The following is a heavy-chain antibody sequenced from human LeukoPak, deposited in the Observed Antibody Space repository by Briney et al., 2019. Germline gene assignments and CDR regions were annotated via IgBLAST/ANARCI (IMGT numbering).Heavy chain of an antibody. CDR1: GFTFSSYE. D-gene: IGHD6-13*01. J-gene: IGHJ3*02. V-gene: IGHV3-48*03. CDR3: ARDRKQQLVRDVFDI. CDR2: ISGSGWTI. Sequence: GGSLRLSCAASGFTFSSYEMNWVRQAPGKGLEWVSYISGSGWTINYAGSVKGRFTVSRDNAKNSLSLQMNSLRAEDTADCARDRKQQLVRDVFDIWGQGTMVTVSS.